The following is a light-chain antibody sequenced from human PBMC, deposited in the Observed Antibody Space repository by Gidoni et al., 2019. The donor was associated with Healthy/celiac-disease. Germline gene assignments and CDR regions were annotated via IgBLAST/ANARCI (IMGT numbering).Light chain of an antibody. V-gene: IGKV3-15*01. Sequence: EIVMTQSPATLSVSPGERATLSCRASQSVSSNLAWYQQTPGQAPRLLIDGASTRATGIPARFSGGGSGAEFTLTISSLQSEDFAVYCCQQYNNWPTFGQGTKVEIK. J-gene: IGKJ1*01. CDR2: GAS. CDR1: QSVSSN. CDR3: QQYNNWPT.